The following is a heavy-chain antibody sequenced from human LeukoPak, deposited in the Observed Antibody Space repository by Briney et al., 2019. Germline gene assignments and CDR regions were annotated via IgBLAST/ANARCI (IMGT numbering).Heavy chain of an antibody. V-gene: IGHV3-21*01. Sequence: NLGGSLRLSCAASGFTFSSYSMNWVRQAPGKGLEWVSSISSSSSYIYYADSVKGRFTISRDNAKNSLYLQMNSLRAEDTAVYYCASIAVAGPASHDYWGQGTLVTVSS. CDR2: ISSSSSYI. CDR3: ASIAVAGPASHDY. CDR1: GFTFSSYS. D-gene: IGHD6-19*01. J-gene: IGHJ4*02.